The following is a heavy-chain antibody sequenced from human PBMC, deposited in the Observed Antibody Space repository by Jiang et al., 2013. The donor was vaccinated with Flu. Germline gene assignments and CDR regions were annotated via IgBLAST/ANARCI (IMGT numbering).Heavy chain of an antibody. J-gene: IGHJ4*02. D-gene: IGHD6-13*01. CDR2: IYPGDSDT. Sequence: SCKGSGYRFTSHWIGWVRQMPGKGLEWMGIIYPGDSDTRYSPSFHGQVSISVDKSISTAYLQWSSLRASDSAMYYCARHFTAAAGHEPFDCWGQGTLVTVSS. CDR3: ARHFTAAAGHEPFDC. CDR1: GYRFTSHW. V-gene: IGHV5-51*01.